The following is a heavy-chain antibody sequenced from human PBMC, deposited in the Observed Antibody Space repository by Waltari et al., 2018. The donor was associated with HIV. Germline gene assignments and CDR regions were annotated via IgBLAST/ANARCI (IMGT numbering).Heavy chain of an antibody. CDR3: ARLHPGTENYYYGMDV. D-gene: IGHD1-7*01. J-gene: IGHJ6*02. CDR1: GGHFTSYT. Sequence: QVQLVQSGAAVKKPWSSVKVYCKASGGHFTSYTISWVRPAPGQGLEWMGRIIPILGIANNAQKFQGRVTITADKSTSTAYMELSSLRSEDTAVYYCARLHPGTENYYYGMDVWGQGTTVTVSS. CDR2: IIPILGIA. V-gene: IGHV1-69*02.